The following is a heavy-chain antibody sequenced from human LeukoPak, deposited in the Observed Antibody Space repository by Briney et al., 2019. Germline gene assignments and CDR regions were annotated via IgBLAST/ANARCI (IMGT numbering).Heavy chain of an antibody. J-gene: IGHJ4*02. CDR1: GFTFSSYS. CDR3: FFWSSWFDY. D-gene: IGHD3-3*01. CDR2: ISSSSSYI. V-gene: IGHV3-21*01. Sequence: GGSLRLSCAASGFTFSSYSMNWVRQAPGKGLEWVSSISSSSSYIYYAGSVKGRFTISRDNAKNSLYLQMNSLRAEDTAVYYCFFWSSWFDYWGQGTLVTVSS.